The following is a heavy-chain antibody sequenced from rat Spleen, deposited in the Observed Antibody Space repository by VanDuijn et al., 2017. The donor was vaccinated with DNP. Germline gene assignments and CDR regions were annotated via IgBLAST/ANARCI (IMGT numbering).Heavy chain of an antibody. CDR2: ITYSGGT. CDR3: ASSSLDY. V-gene: IGHV3-4*01. D-gene: IGHD1-2*01. J-gene: IGHJ2*01. Sequence: EIQLQESGPGLVKPSQSLSLTCSVTGYTITSGNDWNWIRKFPGNKMEWMGYITYSGGTNYNPSLKSRISITGDTSKNQFFLQLNSVTTEDTATYYCASSSLDYWGQGVMVTVPS. CDR1: GYTITSGND.